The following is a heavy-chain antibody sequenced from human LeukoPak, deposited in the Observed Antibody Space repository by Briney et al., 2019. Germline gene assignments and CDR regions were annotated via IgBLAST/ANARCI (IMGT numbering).Heavy chain of an antibody. Sequence: ASVKVSCKASGGTFSSYAISWVRQAPGQGLEWMGGIIPIFGTANYAQKFQGRVTITADESTSTAYMELSSLRSEDTAAYYCARVQGTIGIAVAGPLDYWGQGTLVTVSS. CDR1: GGTFSSYA. D-gene: IGHD6-19*01. CDR2: IIPIFGTA. J-gene: IGHJ4*02. CDR3: ARVQGTIGIAVAGPLDY. V-gene: IGHV1-69*13.